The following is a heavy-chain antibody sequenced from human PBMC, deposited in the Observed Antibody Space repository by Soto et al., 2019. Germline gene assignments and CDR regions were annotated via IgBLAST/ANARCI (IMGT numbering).Heavy chain of an antibody. Sequence: QVQLVQSGAEVKKPGSSVKVSCKASGGTFSSYTISWVRQAPGQGLEWMGRIIPILGIANYAQKFQGRVTITEDKSTSTAYMELSSLRSEDTAVYYCARVTKRSAQPRLSRDVWGKGTTVTVSS. CDR1: GGTFSSYT. J-gene: IGHJ6*04. V-gene: IGHV1-69*02. CDR3: ARVTKRSAQPRLSRDV. D-gene: IGHD1-1*01. CDR2: IIPILGIA.